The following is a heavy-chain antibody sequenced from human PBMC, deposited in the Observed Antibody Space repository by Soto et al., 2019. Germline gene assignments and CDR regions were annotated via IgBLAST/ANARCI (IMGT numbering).Heavy chain of an antibody. V-gene: IGHV4-38-2*01. D-gene: IGHD6-13*01. CDR3: ARRHSSSWYGLDY. Sequence: KASETLSLTCAVSGYSISSGYYWGWIRQPPGKGLEWIGSIYHSGSTYYNPSLKSRVTISVDTSKNQFSLNLNSVTAADTAVYYCARRHSSSWYGLDYWGQGTLVTVS. CDR2: IYHSGST. CDR1: GYSISSGYY. J-gene: IGHJ4*02.